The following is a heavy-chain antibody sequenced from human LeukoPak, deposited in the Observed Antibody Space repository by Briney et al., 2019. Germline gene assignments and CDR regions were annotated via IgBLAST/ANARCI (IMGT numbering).Heavy chain of an antibody. J-gene: IGHJ4*02. V-gene: IGHV3-23*01. CDR2: ITGNGDST. Sequence: GGSLRLSCAASGFIFRNYAMSWVRQAPGKGLEWVSAITGNGDSTYYSDSVKGRFTISRDNSKNTLYVEINSLRAEDTAMYYCAKWGDYDILTGYYVSDFWGQGTLVTVSS. CDR1: GFIFRNYA. D-gene: IGHD3-9*01. CDR3: AKWGDYDILTGYYVSDF.